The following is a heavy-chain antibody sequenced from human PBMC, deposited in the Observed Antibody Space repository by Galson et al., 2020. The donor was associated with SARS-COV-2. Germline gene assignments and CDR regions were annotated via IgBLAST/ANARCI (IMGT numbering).Heavy chain of an antibody. Sequence: GGSLRLSCAASGFTFDDYAMHWVRQAPGKGLEWVSGISWNSGSIGYADSVKGRFTISRDNAKNSLYLQMNSLRAEDTALYYCAKVGIAAAAQTSGYYYYYMDVWGKGTTVTVSS. J-gene: IGHJ6*03. CDR2: ISWNSGSI. CDR3: AKVGIAAAAQTSGYYYYYMDV. V-gene: IGHV3-9*01. D-gene: IGHD6-13*01. CDR1: GFTFDDYA.